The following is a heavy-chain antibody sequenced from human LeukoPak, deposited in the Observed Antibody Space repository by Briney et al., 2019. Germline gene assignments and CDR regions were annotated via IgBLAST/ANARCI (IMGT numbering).Heavy chain of an antibody. J-gene: IGHJ4*02. V-gene: IGHV4-59*08. CDR2: IYYSGST. Sequence: PSETLSLTCTVSGGSISSYYWSWIRQPPGKGLEWIGYIYYSGSTNYNPSLKSRVTISVDTSKNQFSLKLSSVTAAETAVYYCARLDVDTAIHFDYWGQGTLVTVSS. CDR3: ARLDVDTAIHFDY. CDR1: GGSISSYY. D-gene: IGHD5-18*01.